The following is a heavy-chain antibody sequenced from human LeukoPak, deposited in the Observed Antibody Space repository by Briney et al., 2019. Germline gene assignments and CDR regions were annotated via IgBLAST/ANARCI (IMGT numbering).Heavy chain of an antibody. D-gene: IGHD3-10*01. CDR3: AREGLASMVRGVIPY. J-gene: IGHJ4*02. Sequence: SETLSLTCTVSGGSVSSGSYYWSWIRQPPGKGLEWIGYIYYSGSTNYNPSLKSRVTISADTSKNQFSLKLSSVAAADTAVYYCAREGLASMVRGVIPYWGQGTLVTVSS. CDR2: IYYSGST. V-gene: IGHV4-61*01. CDR1: GGSVSSGSYY.